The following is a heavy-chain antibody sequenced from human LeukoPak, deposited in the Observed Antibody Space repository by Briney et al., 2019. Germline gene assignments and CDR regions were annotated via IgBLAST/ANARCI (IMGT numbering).Heavy chain of an antibody. V-gene: IGHV3-23*01. CDR3: AKTDRWLVIANFDY. CDR1: GFTFSSYA. J-gene: IGHJ4*02. D-gene: IGHD2-21*01. Sequence: PGGSLRLSCAASGFTFSSYAMSWVRQTPGKGLEWVSAISGSGGSTYYADSVKGRFTISRDNSKNTLYLQMNSLRAEDTAVYYCAKTDRWLVIANFDYWGQGTLVTVSS. CDR2: ISGSGGST.